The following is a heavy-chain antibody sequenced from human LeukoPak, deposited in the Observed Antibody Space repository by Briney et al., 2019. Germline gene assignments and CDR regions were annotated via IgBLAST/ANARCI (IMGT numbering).Heavy chain of an antibody. Sequence: GGSLRLSCAAFGFTFSDYYMSWIRQAPGKGLEWVSYISSSGSTIYYADSVKGRFTISRDNAKNSLYLQMNSLRAEDTAVYYCARDLSPGYCSGGSCSVGMDVWGQGTTVTVSS. CDR1: GFTFSDYY. J-gene: IGHJ6*02. D-gene: IGHD2-15*01. CDR3: ARDLSPGYCSGGSCSVGMDV. V-gene: IGHV3-11*01. CDR2: ISSSGSTI.